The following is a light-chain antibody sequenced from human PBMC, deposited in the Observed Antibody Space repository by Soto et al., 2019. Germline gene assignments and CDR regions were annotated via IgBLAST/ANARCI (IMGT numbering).Light chain of an antibody. CDR2: KAS. V-gene: IGKV1-5*03. Sequence: DIQVTQSPSTLSGSVGDRVTITFRSSQTISSWLAWYQQKPGKAPKLLIYKASTLKSGVPSRFSGSGSGTEFTLTISSLQHEDFATYYCQHYNSYSEAFGQGTKVDIK. CDR3: QHYNSYSEA. J-gene: IGKJ1*01. CDR1: QTISSW.